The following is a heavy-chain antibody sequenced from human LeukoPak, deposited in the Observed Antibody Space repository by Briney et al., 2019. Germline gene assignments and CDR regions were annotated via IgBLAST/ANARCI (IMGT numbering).Heavy chain of an antibody. Sequence: GGSLRLSCAASGFTFSSYAMHWVRQAPGKGLEWVSSISSSSTYIYYADSVKGRFTISRDYAKNSLYLQMNSLRAEDTAVYYCARDPARYDSSGYYYFDYWGQGTLVTVSS. V-gene: IGHV3-21*01. CDR2: ISSSSTYI. J-gene: IGHJ4*02. D-gene: IGHD3-22*01. CDR3: ARDPARYDSSGYYYFDY. CDR1: GFTFSSYA.